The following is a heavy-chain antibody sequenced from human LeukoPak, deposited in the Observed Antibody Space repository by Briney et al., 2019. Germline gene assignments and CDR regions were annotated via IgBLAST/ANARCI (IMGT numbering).Heavy chain of an antibody. J-gene: IGHJ6*02. V-gene: IGHV3-7*01. Sequence: GGSLRLSCAASGFSLYQHWMTWARQIPGKGLEWVANIKEDGGERNYVDSVKGRFTISRDNTRNSLYLQMNSLRPEDTAIYYCAREDISGPGGRYSYNLDVWGQGTAVTVSS. CDR1: GFSLYQHW. CDR2: IKEDGGER. CDR3: AREDISGPGGRYSYNLDV. D-gene: IGHD3-16*01.